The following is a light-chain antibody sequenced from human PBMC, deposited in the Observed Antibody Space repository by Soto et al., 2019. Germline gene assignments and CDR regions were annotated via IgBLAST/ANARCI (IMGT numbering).Light chain of an antibody. J-gene: IGKJ1*01. V-gene: IGKV1-5*01. CDR3: QQYNSWWT. CDR2: DAS. CDR1: QSISSW. Sequence: DIQMTQSPSTLSASVGDRVTITCRASQSISSWLAWYQQNPGKAPKLLIYDASSLESGVPSRFSGSGSGTEFTLTISSLQPDEFATYYCQQYNSWWTFGQGTKVEIK.